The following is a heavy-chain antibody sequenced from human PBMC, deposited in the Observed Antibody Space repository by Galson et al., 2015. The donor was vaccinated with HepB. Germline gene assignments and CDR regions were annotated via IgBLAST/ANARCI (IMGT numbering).Heavy chain of an antibody. D-gene: IGHD1-26*01. CDR2: IWYDGSNK. CDR3: AKGPGGELINVFDY. V-gene: IGHV3-33*06. Sequence: SLRLSCAASGFTFSSYGMHWVRQAPGKGLEWVAVIWYDGSNKYYADSVKGRFTISRDNSKNTLYLQMNSLRAEDTAVYYCAKGPGGELINVFDYWGQGTLVTVSS. J-gene: IGHJ4*02. CDR1: GFTFSSYG.